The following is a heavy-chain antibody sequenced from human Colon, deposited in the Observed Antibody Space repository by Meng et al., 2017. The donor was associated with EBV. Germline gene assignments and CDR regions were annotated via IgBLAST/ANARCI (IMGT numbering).Heavy chain of an antibody. CDR1: GGSFSCYY. CDR2: INHSGST. Sequence: QVQLQPWGPVLLTPSETLSLTCAVYGGSFSCYYWSWIRQPPEKGLEWIGEINHSGSTNYNPSLKSRVTISVDTSKKQFSLKLSSVTAADTAVYYCARGPGGSYYLYYFDYWGQGTLVTVSS. CDR3: ARGPGGSYYLYYFDY. V-gene: IGHV4-34*01. J-gene: IGHJ4*02. D-gene: IGHD1-26*01.